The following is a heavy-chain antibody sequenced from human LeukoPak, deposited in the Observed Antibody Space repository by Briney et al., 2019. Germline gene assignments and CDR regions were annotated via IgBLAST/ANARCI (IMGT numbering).Heavy chain of an antibody. D-gene: IGHD1-1*01. CDR3: ARRTLYGNFVRWFDP. J-gene: IGHJ5*02. CDR1: GGSIGAYF. Sequence: PSATLSLTCTVSGGSIGAYFWSWIRQPPGKELEWIGNVFHTATTNSNPSLKSRVTISVDTSKNQFSLKVSSVTAADAAVYYCARRTLYGNFVRWFDPWGQGALVT. V-gene: IGHV4-59*01. CDR2: VFHTATT.